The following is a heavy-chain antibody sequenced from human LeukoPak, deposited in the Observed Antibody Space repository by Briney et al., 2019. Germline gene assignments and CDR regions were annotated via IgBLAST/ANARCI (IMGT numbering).Heavy chain of an antibody. Sequence: SETLSLTCAVYGVSFSVYYWNWIRQPPGKGLEWIGEINRGGSTNYSPSLKSRGTISFDKTNNQVSLKQIYVLAADEATYYCGLSTTKATTWTIDYGGQGTLVTVSS. CDR2: INRGGST. CDR3: GLSTTKATTWTIDY. CDR1: GVSFSVYY. V-gene: IGHV4-34*01. D-gene: IGHD4-17*01. J-gene: IGHJ4*02.